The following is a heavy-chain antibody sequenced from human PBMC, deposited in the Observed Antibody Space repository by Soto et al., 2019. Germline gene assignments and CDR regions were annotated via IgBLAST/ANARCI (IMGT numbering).Heavy chain of an antibody. J-gene: IGHJ4*02. Sequence: QVQLQQWGAGLLKPSETLSLNCAVNGGSLSGYYWSWIRQPPGQGLEWIGEIKDGGRTNYSPSLKSRATISSDSSNNHFSLMLYSVTAADTGVYYCARGQEGVVATHWDQGTLVTVSS. V-gene: IGHV4-34*01. CDR1: GGSLSGYY. D-gene: IGHD5-12*01. CDR2: IKDGGRT. CDR3: ARGQEGVVATH.